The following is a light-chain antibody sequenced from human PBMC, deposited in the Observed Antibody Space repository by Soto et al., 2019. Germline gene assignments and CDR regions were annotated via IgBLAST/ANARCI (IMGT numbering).Light chain of an antibody. CDR2: DVS. V-gene: IGLV2-14*03. J-gene: IGLJ2*01. CDR3: SSYTTTSPVV. Sequence: QSALTQPASVSGSPGQSITISCTGTSSDVGGYNYVSWYQHHPGKAPQLMIYDVSNRPSGVSNRFSGSKSGNTASLTISGLQAEDEADYYCSSYTTTSPVVFGGGTKVTVL. CDR1: SSDVGGYNY.